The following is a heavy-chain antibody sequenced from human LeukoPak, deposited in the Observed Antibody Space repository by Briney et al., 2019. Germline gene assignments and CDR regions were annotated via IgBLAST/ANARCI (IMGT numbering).Heavy chain of an antibody. CDR2: IHRSGGP. Sequence: PSETLSLTCTVSLDSTTSNFWSWVRQPPGKGLEWIGEIHRSGGPNYNPSLQSRVTISIDRSRNQIALELSSVTAADTAVYYCAREGGPYRPLDYSGQGTLVTVSS. V-gene: IGHV4-4*02. CDR3: AREGGPYRPLDY. CDR1: LDSTTSNF. J-gene: IGHJ4*02.